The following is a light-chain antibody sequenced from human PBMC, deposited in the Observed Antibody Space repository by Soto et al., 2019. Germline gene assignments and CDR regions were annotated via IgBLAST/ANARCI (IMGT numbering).Light chain of an antibody. Sequence: EIVMTQSPATLSVSPGERVTLSCRASQSVSSNLAWYQQKPGQAPRLLIYGASTRATGIPARFSGSGSGTEFTLTISSLQYEDVAVYYCQQYNNWPQGTFGQGTKMEIK. CDR3: QQYNNWPQGT. CDR1: QSVSSN. CDR2: GAS. J-gene: IGKJ1*01. V-gene: IGKV3-15*01.